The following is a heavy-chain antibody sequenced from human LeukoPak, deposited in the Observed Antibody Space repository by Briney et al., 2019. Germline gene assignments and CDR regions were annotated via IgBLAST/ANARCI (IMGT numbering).Heavy chain of an antibody. D-gene: IGHD3-9*01. Sequence: KPSETLSLTCTVSGGSISSYYWSWIRQPPGKGLEWIGYIYYSGSTNYNPSLKSRVTISVDTSKNQFSLKLSSVTAADTAVYYCARGLRYSDWLPRDYNWFDPWGQGTLVTVSS. CDR3: ARGLRYSDWLPRDYNWFDP. CDR2: IYYSGST. CDR1: GGSISSYY. J-gene: IGHJ5*02. V-gene: IGHV4-59*01.